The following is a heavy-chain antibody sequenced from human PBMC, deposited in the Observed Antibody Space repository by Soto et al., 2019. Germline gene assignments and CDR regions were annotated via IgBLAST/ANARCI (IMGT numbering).Heavy chain of an antibody. Sequence: QVQLVQSGAEVKKPGASVKVSCKASGYTFTSYGISWVRQAPGQGLEWMGWISAYNGNTNYAQKLQGRVTMTTDPSTSTAYRERRSLRTDDTAVYYCASRGGIRIYYGMDVWGQGTTVTVSS. V-gene: IGHV1-18*04. CDR3: ASRGGIRIYYGMDV. CDR1: GYTFTSYG. J-gene: IGHJ6*02. CDR2: ISAYNGNT. D-gene: IGHD5-18*01.